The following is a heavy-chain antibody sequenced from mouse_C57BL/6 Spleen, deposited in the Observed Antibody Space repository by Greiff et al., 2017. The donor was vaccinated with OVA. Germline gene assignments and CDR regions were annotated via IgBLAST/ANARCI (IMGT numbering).Heavy chain of an antibody. CDR1: GFTFSSYG. J-gene: IGHJ2*01. CDR3: ARHQTYFDY. CDR2: ISSGGSYT. V-gene: IGHV5-6*02. Sequence: DVMLVESGGDLVKPGGSLKLSCAASGFTFSSYGMSWVRQTPDKRLEWVATISSGGSYTYYPDSVKGRFTISRDNAKNTLYLQMSSLKSEDTAMYYCARHQTYFDYWGQGTTLTVSS.